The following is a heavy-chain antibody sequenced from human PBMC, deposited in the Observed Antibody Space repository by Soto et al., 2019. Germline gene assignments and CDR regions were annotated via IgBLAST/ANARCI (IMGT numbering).Heavy chain of an antibody. CDR2: INPSSGST. CDR3: ARAATVTTVDYYYYGMDV. V-gene: IGHV1-46*01. D-gene: IGHD4-4*01. J-gene: IGHJ6*02. Sequence: QVQLVQSGAEVKKPGASVKVSCKASGYTFTSYYMHWVRQAPGQGLEWMGIINPSSGSTSYAQKFQGRVTMTRDTYQSTVYMELGSLRSEDTAVYYCARAATVTTVDYYYYGMDVWGQGTTVTVSS. CDR1: GYTFTSYY.